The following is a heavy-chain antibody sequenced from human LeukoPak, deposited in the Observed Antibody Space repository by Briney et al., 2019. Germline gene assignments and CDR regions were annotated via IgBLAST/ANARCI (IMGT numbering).Heavy chain of an antibody. CDR1: GYTFTSYA. Sequence: GASVKVSCKASGYTFTSYAMHWVRQAPGQRLEWMGWINAGNGNTKYSQKFQGRVTITRDTSASTAYMELSSLRSEDTAVYYCARGKWELLSPFDYWGQGTLVTVSS. D-gene: IGHD1-26*01. V-gene: IGHV1-3*01. J-gene: IGHJ4*02. CDR3: ARGKWELLSPFDY. CDR2: INAGNGNT.